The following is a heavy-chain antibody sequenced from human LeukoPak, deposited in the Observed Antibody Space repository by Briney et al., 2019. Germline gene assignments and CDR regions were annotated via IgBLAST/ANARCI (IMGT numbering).Heavy chain of an antibody. D-gene: IGHD3-22*01. V-gene: IGHV3-23*01. CDR2: IGGSGGST. J-gene: IGHJ2*01. CDR3: AGSDTIGYLPREWDYWYFDR. CDR1: GFTFSSYA. Sequence: PGGSLRLSCAASGFTFSSYAMSWVRQAPGKGLEWVSAIGGSGGSTYYADSVKGRFTISRDNPKKTLYLQMDSLRAEDTAVYYCAGSDTIGYLPREWDYWYFDRWGRGTLVTVSS.